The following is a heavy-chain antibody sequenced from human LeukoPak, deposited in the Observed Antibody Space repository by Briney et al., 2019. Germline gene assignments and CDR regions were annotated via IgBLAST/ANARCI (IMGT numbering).Heavy chain of an antibody. CDR1: GGSISSYY. Sequence: SETLSLTCTVSGGSISSYYWSWIRQPPGKGLEWIGYIYYSGSTNYNPSLKSRVTISVDTSKNQFSLKLSSVTAADTAVYYCARGKALAAAGKYVWFDPWGQGTLVTVSS. J-gene: IGHJ5*02. D-gene: IGHD6-13*01. CDR2: IYYSGST. V-gene: IGHV4-59*12. CDR3: ARGKALAAAGKYVWFDP.